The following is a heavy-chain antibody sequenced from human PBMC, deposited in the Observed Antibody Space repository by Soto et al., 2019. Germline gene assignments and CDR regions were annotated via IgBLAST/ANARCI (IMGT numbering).Heavy chain of an antibody. CDR3: ARLSGYYCSSSTCYDWFDA. CDR1: VDSISSSEFY. CDR2: IHYSGDT. D-gene: IGHD2-2*01. V-gene: IGHV4-39*01. J-gene: IGHJ5*02. Sequence: SESLSVTGSVSVDSISSSEFYWGWFLQPPGKGLEWIGTIHYSGDTYYDPSLKSRVTMSVDTSKNQFSVRLISVTAADTAIYFCARLSGYYCSSSTCYDWFDAWGQGTLVT.